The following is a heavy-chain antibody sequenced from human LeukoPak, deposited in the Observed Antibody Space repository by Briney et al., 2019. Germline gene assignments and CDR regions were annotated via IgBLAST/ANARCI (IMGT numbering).Heavy chain of an antibody. D-gene: IGHD5-24*01. J-gene: IGHJ4*02. CDR1: GFTFDDYA. CDR2: ISWNSGSI. V-gene: IGHV3-9*01. CDR3: AKDIGPNVEMPTN. Sequence: GGSLRLSCAASGFTFDDYAMHWVRQAPGKGLEWVSGISWNSGSIGYADSVKGRFTISRDNAKNSLYLQMNSLRAEDTAFYYCAKDIGPNVEMPTNWGQGTLVTVSS.